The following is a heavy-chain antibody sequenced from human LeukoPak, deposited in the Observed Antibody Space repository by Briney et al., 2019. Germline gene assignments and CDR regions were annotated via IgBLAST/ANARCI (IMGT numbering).Heavy chain of an antibody. J-gene: IGHJ4*02. CDR2: ISSRASTT. V-gene: IGHV3-11*01. CDR1: GFTLSDYY. CDR3: ATGKRQLDY. D-gene: IGHD6-13*01. Sequence: GGSLRLSCAASGFTLSDYYMSWIPQAPGQGLEWVSYISSRASTTYYADSVKGRFTISRDNANNSMYLQMNSLRTEDTAVYYCATGKRQLDYWGQGTLVTVSS.